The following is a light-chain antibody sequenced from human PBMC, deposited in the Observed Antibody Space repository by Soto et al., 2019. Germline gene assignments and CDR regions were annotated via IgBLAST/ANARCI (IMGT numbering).Light chain of an antibody. J-gene: IGKJ2*01. CDR2: GAS. CDR3: QQYGSSPLT. Sequence: EIVLTQSPGTLSLSPGERATLSCRASQSVSSSYLAWYQQQPGQAPRLLIYGASSRATGIPDRFSGSGSGTDFTLTISRLEPVDVAVYYCQQYGSSPLTFGQGTKLEIK. V-gene: IGKV3-20*01. CDR1: QSVSSSY.